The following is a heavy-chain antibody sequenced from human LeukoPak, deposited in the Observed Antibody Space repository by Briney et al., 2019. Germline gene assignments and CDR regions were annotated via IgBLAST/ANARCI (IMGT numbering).Heavy chain of an antibody. CDR3: AREGSLHTGGVYAFLI. CDR2: INHNGGTA. CDR1: GGTFSSYC. Sequence: GASVRLFCEASGGTFSSYCISWVRQAPGKGLEWMGRINHNGGTANYAESLQGRVMITADDSTNTAYMQLSSLRSEDAAMYYCAREGSLHTGGVYAFLIRGQRTLVSVSS. V-gene: IGHV1-69*11. D-gene: IGHD5/OR15-5a*01. J-gene: IGHJ1*01.